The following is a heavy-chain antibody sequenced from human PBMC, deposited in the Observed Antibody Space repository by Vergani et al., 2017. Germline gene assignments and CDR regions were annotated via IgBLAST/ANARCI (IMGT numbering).Heavy chain of an antibody. CDR1: GGSISSYY. V-gene: IGHV4-59*01. Sequence: QVQLQESGPGLVKPSETLSLTCTVSGGSISSYYWSWIRQPPGKGLEWIGYIYYSGRTNYNPSLKSRVTISVDTSKNQFSLKLRSVTAADTAGYYYARDRPMVRGASDPYYFDYWGQGTLVTVSS. J-gene: IGHJ4*02. CDR2: IYYSGRT. D-gene: IGHD3-10*01. CDR3: ARDRPMVRGASDPYYFDY.